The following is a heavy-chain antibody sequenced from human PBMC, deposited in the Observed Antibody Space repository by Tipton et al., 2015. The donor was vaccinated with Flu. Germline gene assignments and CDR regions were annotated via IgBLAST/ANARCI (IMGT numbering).Heavy chain of an antibody. V-gene: IGHV3-7*03. CDR2: IKQDGDEK. CDR1: GFSFSTSW. Sequence: QLVQSGGGLVQPGGSLRLSCAASGFSFSTSWMSWVRQAPGRGLEWVANIKQDGDEKQYLDSVKGRFTISRDNAKNSLYLQMNGLRGEDTALYYCVVPNMDVWGQGTTVTVSS. J-gene: IGHJ6*02. D-gene: IGHD6-6*01. CDR3: VVPNMDV.